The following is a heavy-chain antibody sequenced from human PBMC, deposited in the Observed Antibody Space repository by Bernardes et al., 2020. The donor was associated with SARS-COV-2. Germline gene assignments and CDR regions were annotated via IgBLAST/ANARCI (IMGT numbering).Heavy chain of an antibody. J-gene: IGHJ6*02. D-gene: IGHD3-22*01. CDR2: INTNTGNP. Sequence: ASVKVSCKASGYTFTSYAMNWVRQAPGQGLEWIGWINTNTGNPTYAQGFTGRFVFSLDTSVSTAYLQISSLKAEDTAVYYCARDLRGAGYYYYGMDVWGQGTTVTVSS. CDR3: ARDLRGAGYYYYGMDV. V-gene: IGHV7-4-1*02. CDR1: GYTFTSYA.